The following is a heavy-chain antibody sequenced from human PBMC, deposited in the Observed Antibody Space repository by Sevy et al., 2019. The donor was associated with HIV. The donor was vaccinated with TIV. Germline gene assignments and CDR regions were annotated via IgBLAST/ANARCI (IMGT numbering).Heavy chain of an antibody. CDR2: MKKKIDGGTT. D-gene: IGHD3-16*01. J-gene: IGHJ3*02. CDR1: GFTFSIIY. Sequence: GGSLRLSCAASGFTFSIIYMNWVRQSPGKGLEWVGRMKKKIDGGTTDYAAPVKDRFTMSRDNSKNTLYLKMNSLKADDTAVYYCTTVGFTNWGSEAFDIWGQGTMVTVSS. V-gene: IGHV3-15*01. CDR3: TTVGFTNWGSEAFDI.